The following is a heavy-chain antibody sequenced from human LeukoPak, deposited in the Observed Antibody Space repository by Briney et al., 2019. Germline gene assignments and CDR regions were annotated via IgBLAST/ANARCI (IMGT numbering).Heavy chain of an antibody. Sequence: GGSLRLSCAASGFTFSSYEMNWVRQVPGKGLEWVSYISSSGSTIYYADSVKGRFTNSRDNAKNSLYLQMNSLRAEDTAVYYCARAGEDGYSYGYRGANWFDPWGQGTLVTVSS. V-gene: IGHV3-48*03. D-gene: IGHD5-18*01. CDR1: GFTFSSYE. J-gene: IGHJ5*02. CDR2: ISSSGSTI. CDR3: ARAGEDGYSYGYRGANWFDP.